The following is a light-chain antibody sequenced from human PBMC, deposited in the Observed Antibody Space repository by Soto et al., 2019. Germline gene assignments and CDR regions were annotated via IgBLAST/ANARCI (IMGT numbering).Light chain of an antibody. J-gene: IGKJ3*01. CDR3: QKQNDWPLS. CDR1: QTLRNK. Sequence: IVLTQSPGTLSVSPGERVILPCRASQTLRNKLAWSQQKPGQAPRLLIYGGFTRATAIPATFSGSGSGTEFTIKIICLQSEAFAIYYCQKQNDWPLSFGPGTKLYLK. V-gene: IGKV3-15*01. CDR2: GGF.